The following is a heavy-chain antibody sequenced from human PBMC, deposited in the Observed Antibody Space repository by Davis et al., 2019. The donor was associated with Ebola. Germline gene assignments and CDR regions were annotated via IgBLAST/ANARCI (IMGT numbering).Heavy chain of an antibody. D-gene: IGHD1-1*01. J-gene: IGHJ6*02. V-gene: IGHV3-30*19. Sequence: GESLKISCSASGFTFSSYDMHWGRQSPGKGLEWVAVIWYDRSNKYYADSVKGRFTISRDNSKNTLYLQMNSLRAEDTAVYYCARSTGMDVGGQGTTVTVSS. CDR1: GFTFSSYD. CDR3: ARSTGMDV. CDR2: IWYDRSNK.